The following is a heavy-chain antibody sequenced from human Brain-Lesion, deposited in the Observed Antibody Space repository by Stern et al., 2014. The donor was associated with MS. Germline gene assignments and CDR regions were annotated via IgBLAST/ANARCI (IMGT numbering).Heavy chain of an antibody. V-gene: IGHV4-4*02. Sequence: QLVQSGPGLVKPSGTLSLTCAVSGGSISSSNWWSWVRQSPGKGLEWIGESDHSGSTIYNPSLKSRVTVSVDNPKTRFSLNLRSVPAADTAVYFCARFTASRPHVFDSWGQGTLVTVSS. J-gene: IGHJ4*02. D-gene: IGHD6-13*01. CDR3: ARFTASRPHVFDS. CDR1: GGSISSSNW. CDR2: SDHSGST.